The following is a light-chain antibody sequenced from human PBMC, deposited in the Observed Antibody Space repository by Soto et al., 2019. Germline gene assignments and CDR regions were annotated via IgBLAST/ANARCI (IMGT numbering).Light chain of an antibody. Sequence: AIRMTQSPSSFSASTGDRVTITCRASQGISSYLAWYQQKPGKAPKLLIYAASTLQSGVPSRFSGSGSGTDFTLTISCLQSEDFETYYCQQYYSYPVTFGQGTRLEIK. CDR2: AAS. J-gene: IGKJ5*01. CDR1: QGISSY. CDR3: QQYYSYPVT. V-gene: IGKV1-8*01.